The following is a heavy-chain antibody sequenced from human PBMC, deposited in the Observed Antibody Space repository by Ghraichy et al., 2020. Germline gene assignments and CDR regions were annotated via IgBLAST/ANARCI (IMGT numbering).Heavy chain of an antibody. CDR2: ISGSGTRT. Sequence: GGSLRLSCATSGFTFRTYAMGWVRQAPGKGLEWVSSISGSGTRTEYADSVRGRFTISRDYSKSTLYLQMSSLRAEDTALYYCAKGLAGAATVNYFDYWGQGTLVPLSS. V-gene: IGHV3-23*01. CDR3: AKGLAGAATVNYFDY. D-gene: IGHD6-13*01. J-gene: IGHJ4*02. CDR1: GFTFRTYA.